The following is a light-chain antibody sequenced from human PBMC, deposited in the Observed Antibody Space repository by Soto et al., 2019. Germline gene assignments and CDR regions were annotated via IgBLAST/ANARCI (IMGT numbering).Light chain of an antibody. CDR2: TGS. Sequence: DIQMTQSPSSVSASVGDRVTITCRGSHAIDSWLAWYQQKPGEAPKLLIFTGSLLHSGVPPTFSGSGSGTDFTLTISSLQPEDFATYYCQQTVSFPPTFGQGTKV. CDR3: QQTVSFPPT. J-gene: IGKJ1*01. CDR1: HAIDSW. V-gene: IGKV1-12*01.